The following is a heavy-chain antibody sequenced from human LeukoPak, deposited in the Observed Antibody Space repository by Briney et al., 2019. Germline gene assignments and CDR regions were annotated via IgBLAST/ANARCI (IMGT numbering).Heavy chain of an antibody. CDR3: ARDVDIVATTGSAFDI. CDR1: GYTFTGYY. CDR2: INPNSGGT. Sequence: ASVKVSCKASGYTFTGYYMHWVRQAPGQGLEWMGWINPNSGGTNYAQKFQGRVTMTRDTSISTAYMELSSLRSEDAAVYYCARDVDIVATTGSAFDIWGQGTMVTVSS. J-gene: IGHJ3*02. D-gene: IGHD5-12*01. V-gene: IGHV1-2*02.